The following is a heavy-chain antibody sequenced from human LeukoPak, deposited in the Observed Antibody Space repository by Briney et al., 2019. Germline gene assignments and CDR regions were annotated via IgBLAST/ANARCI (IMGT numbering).Heavy chain of an antibody. CDR2: IIPILGIA. Sequence: VASVKVSCKASGGTFSSYAISWVRQAPGQGLEWMGRIIPILGIANYAQKFQGRVTITADKSTCTAYMELSSLRSEDTAVYYCARTYYYDSSGYYYAHWGQGTLVTVSS. CDR3: ARTYYYDSSGYYYAH. J-gene: IGHJ4*02. V-gene: IGHV1-69*04. CDR1: GGTFSSYA. D-gene: IGHD3-22*01.